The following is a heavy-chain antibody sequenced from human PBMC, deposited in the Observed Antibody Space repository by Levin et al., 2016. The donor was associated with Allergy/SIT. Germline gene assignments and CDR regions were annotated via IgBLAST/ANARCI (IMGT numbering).Heavy chain of an antibody. J-gene: IGHJ6*02. D-gene: IGHD5-18*01. CDR2: ISSSSSTI. Sequence: WIRQPPGKGLEWVSYISSSSSTIYYADSVKGRFTISRDNAKNSLYLQMNSLRDEDTAVYYCARVIQLRDYGMDVWGQGTTVTVSS. CDR3: ARVIQLRDYGMDV. V-gene: IGHV3-48*02.